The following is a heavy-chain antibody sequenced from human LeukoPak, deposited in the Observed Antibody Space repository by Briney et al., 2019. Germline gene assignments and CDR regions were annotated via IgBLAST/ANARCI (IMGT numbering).Heavy chain of an antibody. CDR3: ARLNCSGGSCGPYNWFDP. CDR1: GFTFSSYS. J-gene: IGHJ5*02. CDR2: ISSSSSYI. V-gene: IGHV3-21*01. D-gene: IGHD2-15*01. Sequence: PGGSLRLSCAASGFTFSSYSMNWVRQAPGKGLEWVSSISSSSSYIYYADSVKGRFTISRDNAKNSLYLQTNSLRAEDTAVYYCARLNCSGGSCGPYNWFDPWGQGTLVTVSS.